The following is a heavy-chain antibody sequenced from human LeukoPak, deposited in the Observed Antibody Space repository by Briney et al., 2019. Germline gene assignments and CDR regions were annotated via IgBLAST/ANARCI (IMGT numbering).Heavy chain of an antibody. V-gene: IGHV4-59*08. CDR2: IYYSGST. CDR1: GGSISSYY. J-gene: IGHJ4*02. CDR3: ARLSSGSSSWYDIDY. D-gene: IGHD6-13*01. Sequence: SETLSLTCTVSGGSISSYYWSWIRQPPGKGLEWIGYIYYSGSTNYNPSLKSRVTISVDTSKNQFSLKLSSATAADTAVYYCARLSSGSSSWYDIDYWGQGTLVTVSS.